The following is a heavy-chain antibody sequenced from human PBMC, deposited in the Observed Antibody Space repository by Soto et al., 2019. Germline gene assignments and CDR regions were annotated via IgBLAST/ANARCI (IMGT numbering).Heavy chain of an antibody. V-gene: IGHV3-7*03. Sequence: PGGSLRLSCAASGFTFSGYWMSWVRQSPGKGLEWVANIKQDGSEKYYVDSVKGRFTISRDSAKNSLYLHMSSLRVEDTAIYYCAKRQSFDFWSGYLPFFDYWGQGTPVTVSS. CDR3: AKRQSFDFWSGYLPFFDY. CDR1: GFTFSGYW. J-gene: IGHJ4*02. D-gene: IGHD3-3*01. CDR2: IKQDGSEK.